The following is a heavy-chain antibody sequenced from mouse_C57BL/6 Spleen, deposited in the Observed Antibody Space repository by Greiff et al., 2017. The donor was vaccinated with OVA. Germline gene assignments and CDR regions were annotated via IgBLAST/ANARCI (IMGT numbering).Heavy chain of an antibody. Sequence: VKLKEPGAELVRPGSSVKLSCKASGYTFTSYWMHWVKQRPIQGLEWIGNIDPSDSETHYNQKFKDKATLTVDKSSSTAYMQLSSLTSEDSAVYYCAREMYYYSSYWYFDVWGTGTTVTVSS. V-gene: IGHV1-52*01. J-gene: IGHJ1*03. CDR1: GYTFTSYW. CDR3: AREMYYYSSYWYFDV. D-gene: IGHD2-5*01. CDR2: IDPSDSET.